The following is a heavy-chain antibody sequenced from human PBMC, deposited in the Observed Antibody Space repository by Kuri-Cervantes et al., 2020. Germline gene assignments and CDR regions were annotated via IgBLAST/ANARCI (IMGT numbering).Heavy chain of an antibody. CDR1: GFTFSSYG. CDR2: IKQDGSEK. J-gene: IGHJ2*01. Sequence: GGSLRLSCAASGFTFSSYGMHWVRQAPGKGLEWVANIKQDGSEKYYVDSVKGRFTISRDNAKNSLYLQMNSLRAEDTAVYYCAGGEMATIMDWYFDLWGRGTLVTVSS. V-gene: IGHV3-7*01. D-gene: IGHD5-24*01. CDR3: AGGEMATIMDWYFDL.